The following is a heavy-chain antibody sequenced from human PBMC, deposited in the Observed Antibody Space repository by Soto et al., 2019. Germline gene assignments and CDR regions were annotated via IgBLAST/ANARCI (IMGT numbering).Heavy chain of an antibody. CDR3: RRDDVRGSGRRCYGVPMDV. J-gene: IGHJ6*01. Sequence: EVQLVESGGGLVQPGGSLRLSCAASGFTVSSKYMSWVRQAPGKGLEWVSLIQSGGSTYYAGSVKGRFTISRDNSDNTRCLQMHSLGVADTAGYYCRRDDVRGSGRRCYGVPMDVLGKGTTVTVSA. CDR1: GFTVSSKY. CDR2: IQSGGST. V-gene: IGHV3-66*01. D-gene: IGHD2-15*01.